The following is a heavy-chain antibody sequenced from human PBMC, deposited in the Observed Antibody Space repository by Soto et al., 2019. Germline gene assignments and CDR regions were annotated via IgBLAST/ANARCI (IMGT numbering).Heavy chain of an antibody. D-gene: IGHD2-15*01. CDR1: GYTFTSSG. CDR2: IRAYNGNT. J-gene: IGHJ4*02. V-gene: IGHV1-18*01. Sequence: QVQLVQSGAEVKKPGASVKVSCKASGYTFTSSGISWVRQAPGQGLEWMGWIRAYNGNTNYAQKLQGRVTMTTDTSTSTAHMELRSLRSDDTAVYYCVVASQPSDFDYWGQGTLVTVSS. CDR3: VVASQPSDFDY.